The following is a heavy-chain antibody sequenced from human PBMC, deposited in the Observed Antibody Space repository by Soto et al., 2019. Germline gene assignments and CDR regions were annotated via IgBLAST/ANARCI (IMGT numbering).Heavy chain of an antibody. V-gene: IGHV3-21*01. J-gene: IGHJ4*02. CDR2: ISSSSSYI. Sequence: GGSLRLSCAASGFTFSSYSMNWVRQAPGKGLEWVSSISSSSSYIYYADSVKGRFTISRDNAKNSLYLQMNSLRAEDTAVYYCARVPASSKKPLAYWGQGTLVTVSS. CDR3: ARVPASSKKPLAY. CDR1: GFTFSSYS.